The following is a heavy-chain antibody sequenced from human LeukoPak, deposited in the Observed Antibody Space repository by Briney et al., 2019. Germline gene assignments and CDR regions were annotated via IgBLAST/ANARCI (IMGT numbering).Heavy chain of an antibody. CDR2: FDPEDGET. Sequence: ASVKVSCKVSGYTLTELSMHWVRQAPGKGLEWVGGFDPEDGETIYAQKFQGRVTMTEDTSTDTAYMELSSLRSEDTAVYCCATYAGYCSSTSCYPNWFDPWGQGTLVTVSS. J-gene: IGHJ5*02. CDR1: GYTLTELS. CDR3: ATYAGYCSSTSCYPNWFDP. V-gene: IGHV1-24*01. D-gene: IGHD2-2*01.